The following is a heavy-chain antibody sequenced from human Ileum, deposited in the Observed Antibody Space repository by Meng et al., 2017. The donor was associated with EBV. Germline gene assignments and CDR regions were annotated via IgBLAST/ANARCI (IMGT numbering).Heavy chain of an antibody. CDR2: IIPMFGAP. Sequence: QGQVERSGAEVKKPGSSVKVSDKASGGTFRNSAISWVRQAPGQGLEWMGGIIPMFGAPDYAQRFQDRVTITADESTSTVYMELNSLRSEDTAVYYCARESGRGYSSDYWGQGTLVTVSS. V-gene: IGHV1-69*01. CDR1: GGTFRNSA. D-gene: IGHD5-18*01. CDR3: ARESGRGYSSDY. J-gene: IGHJ4*02.